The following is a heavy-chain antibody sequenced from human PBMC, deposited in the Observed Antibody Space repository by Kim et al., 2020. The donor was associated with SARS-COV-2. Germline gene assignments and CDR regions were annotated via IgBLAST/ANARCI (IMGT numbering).Heavy chain of an antibody. J-gene: IGHJ4*02. Sequence: YAESVKGRFTISSDGSKNTAYLQMNSLKTEDTAVYYCTRRGGYGGYVSGSGWGQGTVVTVSS. D-gene: IGHD5-12*01. CDR3: TRRGGYGGYVSGSG. V-gene: IGHV3-73*01.